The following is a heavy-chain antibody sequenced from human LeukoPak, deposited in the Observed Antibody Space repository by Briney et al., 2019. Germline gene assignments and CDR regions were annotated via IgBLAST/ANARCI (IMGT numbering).Heavy chain of an antibody. V-gene: IGHV3-21*01. D-gene: IGHD3-22*01. CDR2: ISSSSSYI. CDR3: AREDDYYDSSGADY. J-gene: IGHJ4*02. CDR1: GFTFSSYS. Sequence: GGSLRLSCAASGFTFSSYSMNWVRQAPGKGLEWVSSISSSSSYIYYADSVKGRFTISRDNSKNTLYLQMNSLRAEDTAVHYCAREDDYYDSSGADYWGQGTLVTVSS.